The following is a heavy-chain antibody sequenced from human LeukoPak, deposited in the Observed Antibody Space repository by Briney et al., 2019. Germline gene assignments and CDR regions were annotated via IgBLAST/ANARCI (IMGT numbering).Heavy chain of an antibody. J-gene: IGHJ4*02. Sequence: GGSLRLSCAASGITFINYSMTWVRQAPGKGLEWVSAITGSGTFTDYADSVKGRFTISTDNAKNSLYLQMNSLRAEDTALYHCARDGRDYGDPLPDYWGQGTLVTVSS. CDR1: GITFINYS. V-gene: IGHV3-23*01. CDR3: ARDGRDYGDPLPDY. D-gene: IGHD4-17*01. CDR2: ITGSGTFT.